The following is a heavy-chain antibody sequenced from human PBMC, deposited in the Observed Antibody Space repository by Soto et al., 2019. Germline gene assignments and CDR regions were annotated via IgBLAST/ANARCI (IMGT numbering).Heavy chain of an antibody. CDR3: ARDGQDIVVVVAATPRKLYYYGMDV. CDR2: ISVDGGDT. Sequence: PGGSLRLSCAASGFTLSDYWMHWVRQAPGKGLLWVSRISVDGGDTNYADSVKGRFTISRDNSKNTLYLQMNTLRAEDTAVYYCARDGQDIVVVVAATPRKLYYYGMDVWGQGTTVTVSS. V-gene: IGHV3-74*01. CDR1: GFTLSDYW. J-gene: IGHJ6*02. D-gene: IGHD2-15*01.